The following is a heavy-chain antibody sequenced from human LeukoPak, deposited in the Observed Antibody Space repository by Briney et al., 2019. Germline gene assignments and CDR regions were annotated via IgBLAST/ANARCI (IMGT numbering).Heavy chain of an antibody. CDR2: INPTGGST. CDR3: ARGSESYSMGDY. D-gene: IGHD2-15*01. CDR1: GYTFTSYY. V-gene: IGHV1-46*01. J-gene: IGHJ4*02. Sequence: ASVKVSCKASGYTFTSYYMHWVRQAPGQGLEWMGLINPTGGSTGYAQKFQGRVTMTRDMSTSTDYMELSSLRSEDTAVYYCARGSESYSMGDYWGQGTLVTVST.